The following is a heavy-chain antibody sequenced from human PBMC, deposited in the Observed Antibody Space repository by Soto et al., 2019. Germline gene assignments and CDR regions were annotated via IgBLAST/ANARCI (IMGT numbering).Heavy chain of an antibody. CDR3: ATVIPATRYFAY. CDR2: IYHSGTT. J-gene: IGHJ4*02. Sequence: SETLSLTCTVSGGSIGNDDYSWSWVRQPPGKGLEWIGYIYHSGTTYYNPSLTSRVTISVDGSNNQFSLKLTSMTAADAAVYYCATVIPATRYFAYWGQGILVTVSS. CDR1: GGSIGNDDYS. V-gene: IGHV4-30-2*01. D-gene: IGHD2-15*01.